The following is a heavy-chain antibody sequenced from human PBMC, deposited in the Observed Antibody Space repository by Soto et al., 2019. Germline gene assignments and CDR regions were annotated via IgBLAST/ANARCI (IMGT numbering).Heavy chain of an antibody. CDR1: GDSVSDNRAA. CDR3: ARACPYYVNSDSYFDY. V-gene: IGHV6-1*01. CDR2: TYYRSKWYN. Sequence: SQTLSLTCAISGDSVSDNRAAWNWIRQSPSRGLEWLGRTYYRSKWYNDYAVSVKSRITVTPDTSKNQFSLHLNSVTPEDTAVYYCARACPYYVNSDSYFDYWGQGTQVTVSS. J-gene: IGHJ4*02. D-gene: IGHD3-16*01.